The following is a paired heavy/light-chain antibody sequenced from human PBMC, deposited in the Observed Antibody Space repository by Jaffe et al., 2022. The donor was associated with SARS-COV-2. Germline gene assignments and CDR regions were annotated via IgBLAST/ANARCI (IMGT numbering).Heavy chain of an antibody. Sequence: QVQLVESGGSLVKPGGSLRLSCAASGFIFSDSYLSWIRQAPGKGLEWLSYISNSGSTIYYADAVKGRFTISRDNAKNSLYLQMNSLRAEDTAVYYCARHLGGWFDPWGQGTLVTVSS. V-gene: IGHV3-11*01. CDR3: ARHLGGWFDP. J-gene: IGHJ5*02. CDR2: ISNSGSTI. D-gene: IGHD3-16*01. CDR1: GFIFSDSY.
Light chain of an antibody. CDR2: DAS. CDR1: QSINSY. V-gene: IGKV3-11*01. CDR3: QQRSNWPRT. J-gene: IGKJ2*01. Sequence: EIVLTQSPATLSLSPGERATLSCRASQSINSYLAWYQQKPDQAPRLLISDASNRATGIPARFSGSGSGTDFTLTISSLEPEDFAVYYCQQRSNWPRTFGQGTKLEIK.